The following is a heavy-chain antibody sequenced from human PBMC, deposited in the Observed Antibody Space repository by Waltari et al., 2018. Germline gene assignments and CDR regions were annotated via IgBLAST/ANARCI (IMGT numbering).Heavy chain of an antibody. J-gene: IGHJ4*02. V-gene: IGHV1-69*02. CDR1: GATFSSYP. Sequence: QVQLVQSGAEVKKPGSSVKVSCKASGATFSSYPISWLRPAPGQGLEWMGRIIPILGIANYAQKFQGRVTITADKSTSTAYMELSSLRSEDTAVYYCASLRFLEWLSPTDYWGQGTLVTVSS. CDR2: IIPILGIA. CDR3: ASLRFLEWLSPTDY. D-gene: IGHD3-3*01.